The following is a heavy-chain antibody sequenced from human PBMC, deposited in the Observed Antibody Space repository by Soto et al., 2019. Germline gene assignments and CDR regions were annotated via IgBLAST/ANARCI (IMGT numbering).Heavy chain of an antibody. V-gene: IGHV4-4*02. CDR1: GGSISSSNW. D-gene: IGHD4-17*01. CDR2: IYSSGRT. J-gene: IGHJ3*02. CDR3: ARFMTMGTTLAFDI. Sequence: QVQLQESGPGLVKPSGTLSLTCAVSGGSISSSNWWSWVRQPPGKGLEWIGEIYSSGRTNYNPSLKRRVTISVDKSKNQFSLKLSSVTAADTAVYYCARFMTMGTTLAFDIWGQGTMVTVSS.